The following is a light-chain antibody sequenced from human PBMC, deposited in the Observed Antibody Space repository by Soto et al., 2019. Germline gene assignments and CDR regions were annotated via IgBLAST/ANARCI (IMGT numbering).Light chain of an antibody. CDR2: RAS. Sequence: IVMTQSPATLSVSPGERATLSCRASQSINSNLAWYQQKPGQAPRLLMFRASIRATVFPARFSGSGSGTEFNITISSLQSEDSAIYYCQQYNNWPRATFGGGTKVEIK. CDR1: QSINSN. J-gene: IGKJ4*01. CDR3: QQYNNWPRAT. V-gene: IGKV3-15*01.